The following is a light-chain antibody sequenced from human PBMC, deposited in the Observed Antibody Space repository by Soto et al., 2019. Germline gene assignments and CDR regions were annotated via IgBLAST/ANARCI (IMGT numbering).Light chain of an antibody. Sequence: QSVLTQPASVSGSPGQSITISCTGTSSDIGAFNQVSWYQQHPGKAPQLIIYDVSNRPSGVSNRISGSKSGNTASLTISGLQAEDEADYHCSSHASGSILVFGGGTKLIVL. CDR1: SSDIGAFNQ. CDR2: DVS. V-gene: IGLV2-14*03. CDR3: SSHASGSILV. J-gene: IGLJ3*02.